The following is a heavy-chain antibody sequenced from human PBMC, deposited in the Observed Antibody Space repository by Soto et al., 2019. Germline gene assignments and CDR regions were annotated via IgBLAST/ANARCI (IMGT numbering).Heavy chain of an antibody. CDR1: GYTFTSYG. CDR3: ARESLTVVRGVGDCGMDV. D-gene: IGHD2-15*01. Sequence: QVQLVQSGAEVKKPGASVKVSCKASGYTFTSYGISWVRQAPGQGLEWMGWISAYNGNTNYAQKLQGRDTMTTDKSTSTAHMELRSLRSEDTAVYYRARESLTVVRGVGDCGMDVWGQGTTVTVSS. CDR2: ISAYNGNT. J-gene: IGHJ6*02. V-gene: IGHV1-18*01.